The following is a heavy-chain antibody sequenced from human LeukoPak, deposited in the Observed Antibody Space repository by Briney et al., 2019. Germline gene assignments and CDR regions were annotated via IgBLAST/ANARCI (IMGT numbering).Heavy chain of an antibody. CDR2: INHSGST. J-gene: IGHJ5*02. D-gene: IGHD1-14*01. V-gene: IGHV4-34*01. Sequence: PSETLSLTCAVYGGSFSGYYWSWIRQPPGKGLEWIGEINHSGSTNYIPSLKSRVTISVDTSKNQCSLKLSSVTAADTAVYYCARRATHRPFDPWGQGTLVTVSS. CDR3: ARRATHRPFDP. CDR1: GGSFSGYY.